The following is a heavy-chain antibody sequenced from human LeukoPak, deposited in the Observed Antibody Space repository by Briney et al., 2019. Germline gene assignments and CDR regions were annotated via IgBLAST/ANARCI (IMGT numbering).Heavy chain of an antibody. CDR2: ISYDGNNK. CDR3: AKALYSSGNFFDY. V-gene: IGHV3-30*18. Sequence: QPGRSLRLSCAVSGFTFSNYGMHWVRRAPGKGLEWVAFISYDGNNKYYADSVKGRFTISRDNSKNTLYLQMNSLRVEDTAVYYCAKALYSSGNFFDYWGQGTLVTVSS. J-gene: IGHJ4*02. D-gene: IGHD6-19*01. CDR1: GFTFSNYG.